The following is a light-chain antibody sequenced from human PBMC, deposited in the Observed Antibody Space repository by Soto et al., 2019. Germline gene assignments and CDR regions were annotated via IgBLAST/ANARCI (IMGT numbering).Light chain of an antibody. J-gene: IGKJ1*01. Sequence: EIVLTQSPGTLSLSPGERATLSCRASQSVSSYLAWYQQKPGQAPRLLIYDASTRATGISARFSGSGSGTDFTLTISSLGPEDFAVYYCQQRSNWPVTFGQGTKVEVK. CDR3: QQRSNWPVT. V-gene: IGKV3-11*01. CDR1: QSVSSY. CDR2: DAS.